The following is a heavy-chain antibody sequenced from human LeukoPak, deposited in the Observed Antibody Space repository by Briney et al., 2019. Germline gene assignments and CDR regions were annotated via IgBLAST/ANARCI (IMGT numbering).Heavy chain of an antibody. J-gene: IGHJ6*03. CDR1: GGSISSGSYD. V-gene: IGHV4-61*02. CDR2: TYTSGST. D-gene: IGHD6-19*01. Sequence: KPSQTLSLTCTVAGGSISSGSYDWSWIRQPAGNGLEWIWRTYTSGSTNSNPSLKSPVTISVDTSKTPFSLQLSSVTAADTAVYYCARDRTQWPESESYYYYYMDVWGKGTTVTVSS. CDR3: ARDRTQWPESESYYYYYMDV.